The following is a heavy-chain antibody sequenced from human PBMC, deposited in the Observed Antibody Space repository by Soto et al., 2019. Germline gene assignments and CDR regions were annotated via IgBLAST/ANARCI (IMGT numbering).Heavy chain of an antibody. CDR1: GGSISSSSYY. J-gene: IGHJ4*02. CDR2: IYYSGST. D-gene: IGHD2-2*02. CDR3: ARQDPYPHYFDY. Sequence: PSETLSLTCTVSGGSISSSSYYWGWIRQPPGKGLEWIGSIYYSGSTYYNPSLKSRVTISVDTSKNQFSLKLSSVTAADTAVYYCARQDPYPHYFDYWGQGTLVTVSS. V-gene: IGHV4-39*01.